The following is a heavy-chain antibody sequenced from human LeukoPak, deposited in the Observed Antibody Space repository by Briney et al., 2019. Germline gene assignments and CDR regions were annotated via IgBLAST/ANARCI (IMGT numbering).Heavy chain of an antibody. CDR2: VNPDSGGT. Sequence: GASVKVSCKASAYTFTAYQIHWVRQAPGQGLEWMGWVNPDSGGTNYSQTFQDRVTVTRDTSISTAYMELSRLRSDDTAVYYCAREYCSTSSCYLKRWFDPWGQGTLVTVSS. CDR1: AYTFTAYQ. J-gene: IGHJ5*02. D-gene: IGHD2-2*01. CDR3: AREYCSTSSCYLKRWFDP. V-gene: IGHV1-2*02.